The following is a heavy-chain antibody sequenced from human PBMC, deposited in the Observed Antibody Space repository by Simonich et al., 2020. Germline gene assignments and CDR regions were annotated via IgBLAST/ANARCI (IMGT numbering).Heavy chain of an antibody. CDR2: INSDGMTT. CDR3: ARDYSNYDAFDI. D-gene: IGHD4-4*01. J-gene: IGHJ3*02. CDR1: GFTFSSYW. Sequence: EVQLVESGGGLVQPGGSLRLSCSASGFTFSSYWMHWVRQAPGKGMGGVSRINSDGMTTTHADSVKGRFTISRDNAKNTLYLQMNSLRAEDTAVYYCARDYSNYDAFDIWGQGTMVTVSS. V-gene: IGHV3-74*01.